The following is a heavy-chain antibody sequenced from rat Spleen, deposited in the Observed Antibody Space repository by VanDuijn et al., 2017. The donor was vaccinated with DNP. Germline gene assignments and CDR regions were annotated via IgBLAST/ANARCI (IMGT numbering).Heavy chain of an antibody. J-gene: IGHJ2*01. D-gene: IGHD1-2*01. Sequence: EVQLVESGGGLVQPGRSLKLSCAASGFTFSNYGMAWVRQAPTKGLEWVATISYDGSSTYYRDSVKGRFTISRDNAKSTLYLQMDSLRSEDTATYYCARLGYYSSYADYWGQGVMVTVSS. CDR1: GFTFSNYG. CDR2: ISYDGSST. V-gene: IGHV5-29*01. CDR3: ARLGYYSSYADY.